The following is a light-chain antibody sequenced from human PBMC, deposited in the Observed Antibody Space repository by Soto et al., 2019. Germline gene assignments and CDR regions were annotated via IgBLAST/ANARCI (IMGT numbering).Light chain of an antibody. V-gene: IGKV3-15*01. CDR1: QNIYSN. J-gene: IGKJ2*01. CDR3: QQYGDWPPDT. CDR2: RAS. Sequence: ILMTQSPASLSVSPGERATLSCRASQNIYSNIAWYQQRPGQAPRLLIYRASTRATGVPARFGGSGSGTEFTLTISGLQSEDFAVYYCQQYGDWPPDTFGQGTKVEI.